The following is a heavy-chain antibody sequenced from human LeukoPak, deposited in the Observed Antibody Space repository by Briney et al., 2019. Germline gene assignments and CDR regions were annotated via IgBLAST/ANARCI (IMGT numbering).Heavy chain of an antibody. CDR2: IQSDGTT. D-gene: IGHD1-26*01. CDR3: ARDGSYKFDY. CDR1: GLTFSSAW. J-gene: IGHJ4*02. Sequence: GGSLRLSCAASGLTFSSAWMHWVRQTPGKGLVWVSCIQSDGTTTYADSVRGRFTISRDNAKNTLYLQMNNLRAEDTAVYYCARDGSYKFDYWGQGTLVTVSS. V-gene: IGHV3-74*01.